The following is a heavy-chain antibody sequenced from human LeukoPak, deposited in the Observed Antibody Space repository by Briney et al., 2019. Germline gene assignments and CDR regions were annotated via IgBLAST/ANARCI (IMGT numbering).Heavy chain of an antibody. CDR1: GGSISSGDYY. Sequence: PSQTLSLTCTVSGGSISSGDYYWSWIRQPPGKGLEWIGYIYYSGSTYYNPSLKSRVTISVDTSKNQFPLKLSSVTAADTAVYYCARDPYGDYSYYYYYGMDVWGQGTTVTVSS. J-gene: IGHJ6*02. CDR2: IYYSGST. D-gene: IGHD4-17*01. CDR3: ARDPYGDYSYYYYYGMDV. V-gene: IGHV4-30-4*01.